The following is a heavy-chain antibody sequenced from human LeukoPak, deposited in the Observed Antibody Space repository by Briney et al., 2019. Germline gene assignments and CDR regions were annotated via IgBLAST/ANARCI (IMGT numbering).Heavy chain of an antibody. Sequence: ASVKVSCMASGYTFTNYAMNWVRQAPGQGLEWMGWINTNTGNPTYAQGFTGRFVFSLDTSVSTAYLQISSLKAEDTAMYYCARERRSSSPGEQQLVRAFDIWGQGTMVTVPS. CDR2: INTNTGNP. CDR1: GYTFTNYA. CDR3: ARERRSSSPGEQQLVRAFDI. D-gene: IGHD6-13*01. J-gene: IGHJ3*02. V-gene: IGHV7-4-1*02.